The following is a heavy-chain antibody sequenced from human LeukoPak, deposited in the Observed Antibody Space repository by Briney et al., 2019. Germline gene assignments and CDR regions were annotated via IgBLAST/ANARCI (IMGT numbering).Heavy chain of an antibody. CDR3: TTGTYRVGYGAFDI. CDR2: IKSKADGGTT. J-gene: IGHJ3*02. V-gene: IGHV3-15*01. Sequence: GRSLRLSCAASGFTFTNAWMTWVRQAPGKGREWVGRIKSKADGGTTDYAAPVKGRFTISRDDSKNTLYLQMNSLKTEDTAVYFCTTGTYRVGYGAFDIWGQGTMVTVSS. D-gene: IGHD3-16*01. CDR1: GFTFTNAW.